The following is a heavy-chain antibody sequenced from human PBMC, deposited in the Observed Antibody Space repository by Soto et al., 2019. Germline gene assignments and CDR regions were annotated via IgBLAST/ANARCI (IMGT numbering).Heavy chain of an antibody. V-gene: IGHV4-38-2*01. D-gene: IGHD3-22*01. CDR2: IYHGGST. CDR3: ARVGPWVPYYYDSSPYTFENWFDP. J-gene: IGHJ5*02. Sequence: KPAETLSLTCAVSGYAISSGYYLVLLRHPPGKVPEWIGSIYHGGSTYYNPSLNSRVTLSIDMTNNHVSLILNSVTAADTAVYYCARVGPWVPYYYDSSPYTFENWFDPWGQGTLVTVSS. CDR1: GYAISSGYY.